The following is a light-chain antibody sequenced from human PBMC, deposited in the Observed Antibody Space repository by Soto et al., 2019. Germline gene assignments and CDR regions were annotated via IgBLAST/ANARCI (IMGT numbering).Light chain of an antibody. CDR3: QQRSNWRGT. CDR2: DAS. J-gene: IGKJ4*01. CDR1: QSINKY. Sequence: EIVLTQSPATLSFSPGERATLSCRASQSINKYLAWYQQKPGQAPRLLIYDASNRATGIPARCSGSGSGTDFTLTITCLEPEDFAVYYCQQRSNWRGTFGGGTKVEI. V-gene: IGKV3-11*01.